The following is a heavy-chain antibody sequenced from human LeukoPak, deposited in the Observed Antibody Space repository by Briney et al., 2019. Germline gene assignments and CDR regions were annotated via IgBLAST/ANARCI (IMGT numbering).Heavy chain of an antibody. Sequence: SVKVSCKASGGTFSSYAISWVRQAPGQGLEWMGGIIPIFGTANYAQKFQGRVTITADESTSTAYMELSSLRSEDTAVYYCARPVRLYDFWSGQLGSYMDVWGKGTTVTVSS. CDR1: GGTFSSYA. J-gene: IGHJ6*03. D-gene: IGHD3-3*01. CDR3: ARPVRLYDFWSGQLGSYMDV. CDR2: IIPIFGTA. V-gene: IGHV1-69*01.